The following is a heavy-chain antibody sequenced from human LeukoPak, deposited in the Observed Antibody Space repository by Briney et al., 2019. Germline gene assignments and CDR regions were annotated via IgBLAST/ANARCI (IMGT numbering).Heavy chain of an antibody. V-gene: IGHV3-73*01. J-gene: IGHJ4*02. CDR1: GFTFSDSA. D-gene: IGHD6-19*01. Sequence: GGSLRLSCAASGFTFSDSAVHWVRQASGKGLEWVGRIRNKANNYATVYTASVKGRFTLSRDDSKNTAYLQMNSLKTEDTAVYYCTSSIYTSGDYWGQGTLVTVFS. CDR2: IRNKANNYAT. CDR3: TSSIYTSGDY.